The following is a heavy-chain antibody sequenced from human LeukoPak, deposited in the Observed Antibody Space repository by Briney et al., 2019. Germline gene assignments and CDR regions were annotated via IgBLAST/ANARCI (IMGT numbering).Heavy chain of an antibody. CDR1: GFAFSDYH. D-gene: IGHD6-19*01. CDR2: ISSSGTTI. CDR3: ARVSDISVAAYFDY. J-gene: IGHJ4*02. V-gene: IGHV3-11*01. Sequence: GGSLRLSCAASGFAFSDYHMSWIRQAPGKGLEWVSYISSSGTTIYYADSVKGRFTISRDNAKNSLYLQMNSLRAEDTALYYCARVSDISVAAYFDYWGQGTLVTVSS.